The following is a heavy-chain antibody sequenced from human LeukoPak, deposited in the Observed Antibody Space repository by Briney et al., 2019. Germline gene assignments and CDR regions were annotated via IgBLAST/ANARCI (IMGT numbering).Heavy chain of an antibody. J-gene: IGHJ4*02. D-gene: IGHD3-3*01. CDR2: IYTSGST. CDR1: GGSSSSSY. Sequence: PSETLSLTCTVSGGSSSSSYWSWIRQPPGKGLEWIGRIYTSGSTNYNPSLKSRVTMSVDTSKNQFSLKLSSVTAADTAVYFCARGGGTNDDFWSGYAYSFDYWGQGALVTVSS. CDR3: ARGGGTNDDFWSGYAYSFDY. V-gene: IGHV4-4*07.